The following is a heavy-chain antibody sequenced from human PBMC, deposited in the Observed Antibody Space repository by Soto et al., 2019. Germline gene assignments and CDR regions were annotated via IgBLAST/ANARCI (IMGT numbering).Heavy chain of an antibody. J-gene: IGHJ6*02. Sequence: LRLSCAASGFTFRSYSMNWVRQAPGKGLEWVSSISSSSSYIYYAVSVKGRFTISRDNAKNSLYLQMNSLRAEDTAVHSCARVSGRISSSWYWRDYGMDVWGQGTTVTVSS. V-gene: IGHV3-21*01. CDR2: ISSSSSYI. CDR3: ARVSGRISSSWYWRDYGMDV. CDR1: GFTFRSYS. D-gene: IGHD6-13*01.